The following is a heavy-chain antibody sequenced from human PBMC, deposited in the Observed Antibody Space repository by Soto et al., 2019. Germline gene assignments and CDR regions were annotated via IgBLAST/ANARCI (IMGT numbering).Heavy chain of an antibody. D-gene: IGHD3-22*01. CDR3: ARRPSYYDSSGYSLNDAFDI. Sequence: PSETLSLTCDVYGGSFSGYIWTWIRQTPGKGLHWIGQINHSGSANYNPSLKSRVTISVHTSNSQFSLELSSVTAADTAVYYCARRPSYYDSSGYSLNDAFDIWGQGTMVTVSS. V-gene: IGHV4-34*01. CDR1: GGSFSGYI. J-gene: IGHJ3*02. CDR2: INHSGSA.